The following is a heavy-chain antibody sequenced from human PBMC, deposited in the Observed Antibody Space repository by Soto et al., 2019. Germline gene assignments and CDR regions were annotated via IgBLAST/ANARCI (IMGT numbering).Heavy chain of an antibody. V-gene: IGHV1-46*01. CDR2: INPNGGST. Sequence: QVQLVQSGAEVKKPGASVEVSCKATGYTFINNYIHWVRQAPGQGLEWMGIINPNGGSTTYAQNFHGRVTMTRDTSTSTVYMELNSLRSEDTAVYFCARDGWFSALRVPFGMDVWGQGTTVTVSS. J-gene: IGHJ6*02. D-gene: IGHD3-10*01. CDR3: ARDGWFSALRVPFGMDV. CDR1: GYTFINNY.